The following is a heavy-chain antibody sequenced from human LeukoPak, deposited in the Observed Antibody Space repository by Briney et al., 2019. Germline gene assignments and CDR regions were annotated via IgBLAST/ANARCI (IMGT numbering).Heavy chain of an antibody. V-gene: IGHV3-7*01. CDR2: IKQDGSEK. D-gene: IGHD6-13*01. Sequence: GGSLRLSCAASGFTFISYAIHWVRQAPGKGLEWVANIKQDGSEKYYVDSVKGRFTISRDNAKNSLYLQMNSLRAEDTAVYYCARDQGSSWYVGDWFDPWGQGTLVTVSS. J-gene: IGHJ5*02. CDR1: GFTFISYA. CDR3: ARDQGSSWYVGDWFDP.